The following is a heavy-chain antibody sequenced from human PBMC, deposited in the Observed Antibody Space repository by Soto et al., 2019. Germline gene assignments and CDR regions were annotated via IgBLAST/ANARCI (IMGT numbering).Heavy chain of an antibody. CDR3: ARLGAYSQALDT. D-gene: IGHD3-16*01. Sequence: QVRLQESGPGLLKPSETLSLTCSVSGASITPNYWSWIRQAPGKGLEWIGYIYFAGTTTYNPSLKSRVSLSVDTSDNQFSLNLTSVTAADTAVSYCARLGAYSQALDTWGQGILVTVSS. J-gene: IGHJ5*02. CDR2: IYFAGTT. CDR1: GASITPNY. V-gene: IGHV4-59*08.